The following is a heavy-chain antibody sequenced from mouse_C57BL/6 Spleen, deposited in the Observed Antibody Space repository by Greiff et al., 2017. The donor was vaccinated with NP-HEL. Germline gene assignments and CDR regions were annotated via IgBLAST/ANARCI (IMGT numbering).Heavy chain of an antibody. CDR1: GYTFTDYY. D-gene: IGHD2-12*01. J-gene: IGHJ4*01. Sequence: EVQLQQSGPELVKPGASVKISCKASGYTFTDYYMNWVKQSHGKSLEWIGDINPNNGGTSYNQKFKGKATLTVDKSSSTAYMELRSLTSEDSAVYYCARYSNYAMGYWGQGTSVTVSS. V-gene: IGHV1-26*01. CDR2: INPNNGGT. CDR3: ARYSNYAMGY.